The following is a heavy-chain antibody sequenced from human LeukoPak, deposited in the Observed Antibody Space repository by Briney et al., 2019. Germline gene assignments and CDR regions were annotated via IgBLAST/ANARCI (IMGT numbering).Heavy chain of an antibody. V-gene: IGHV1-18*01. Sequence: GASVKVSCKASDYDFTSVGITWVRQAPGQGLEWMGWISPYNGDTRYVQKLQGRVTMTTDTSTSTAYMELRSLRFDGTAVYYCARAGSGSGWYFDYWGQGTLVTVSS. CDR1: DYDFTSVG. CDR3: ARAGSGSGWYFDY. J-gene: IGHJ4*02. D-gene: IGHD6-19*01. CDR2: ISPYNGDT.